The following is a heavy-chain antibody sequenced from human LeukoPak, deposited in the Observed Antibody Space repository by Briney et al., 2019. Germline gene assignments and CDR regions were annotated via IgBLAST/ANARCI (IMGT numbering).Heavy chain of an antibody. CDR3: ASHYGENYYFDY. Sequence: SETLSLTCNVSGGSISSYYWSWIRQPPGKGLEWIGYIYYSGSTNYNPSLKSRVTISVDTSKNQFSLEFNSVTAADTAVYYCASHYGENYYFDYWGQGTLVTVSS. CDR1: GGSISSYY. D-gene: IGHD4-17*01. V-gene: IGHV4-59*01. J-gene: IGHJ4*02. CDR2: IYYSGST.